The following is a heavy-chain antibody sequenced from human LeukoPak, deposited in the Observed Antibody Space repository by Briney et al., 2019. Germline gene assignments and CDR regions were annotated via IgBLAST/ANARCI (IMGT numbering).Heavy chain of an antibody. V-gene: IGHV4-59*01. CDR1: GGSINNYY. J-gene: IGHJ4*02. CDR2: IYYSGRT. CDR3: ARHGGRGGLFDF. Sequence: SETLSLTCTVSGGSINNYYWSWTRQPPGKTLEWIGYIYYSGRTNYNPSLKSRITISVDSSKNHVSLNLTSVTAADTAVYYCARHGGRGGLFDFWGQGALVTVSS. D-gene: IGHD2-15*01.